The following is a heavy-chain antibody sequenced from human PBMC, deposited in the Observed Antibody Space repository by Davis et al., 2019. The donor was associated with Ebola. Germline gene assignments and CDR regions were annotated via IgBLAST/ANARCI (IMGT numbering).Heavy chain of an antibody. CDR2: IYYSGST. CDR1: GGSFSGYY. D-gene: IGHD3-3*01. CDR3: ARTSYYDFWSGYYAYYYGMDV. Sequence: SETLSLTCAVYGGSFSGYYWSWIRQPPGKGLEWIGYIYYSGSTNYNPSLKSRVTISVDTSKNQFSLKLSSVTAADTAVYYCARTSYYDFWSGYYAYYYGMDVWGQGTTVTVSS. V-gene: IGHV4-59*08. J-gene: IGHJ6*02.